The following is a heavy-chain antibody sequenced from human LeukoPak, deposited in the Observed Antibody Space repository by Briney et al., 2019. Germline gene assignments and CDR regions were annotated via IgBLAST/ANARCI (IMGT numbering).Heavy chain of an antibody. CDR3: ARAPLAPNGDYYYYYYMDV. D-gene: IGHD2-8*01. CDR2: ISAYNGNT. J-gene: IGHJ6*03. V-gene: IGHV1-18*01. Sequence: ASVKVSCKASGYTLSSYGISWVRQAPGQGLEWMGWISAYNGNTNYAQKLQGRVTMTTDTSTSTAYMELRSLRSDDTAVYYCARAPLAPNGDYYYYYYMDVWGKGTTVTVSS. CDR1: GYTLSSYG.